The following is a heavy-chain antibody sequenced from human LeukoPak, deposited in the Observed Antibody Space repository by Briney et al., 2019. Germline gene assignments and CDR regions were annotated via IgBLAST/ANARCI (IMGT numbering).Heavy chain of an antibody. Sequence: ASVKVSCKASGGTFSSFAISWLRQAPGKGLEWMGGFDPEDGETIYAQKFQGRVTMTEDTSTDTAYMELSSLRSEDTAVYYCATDCGGDCYRGNYYYGMDVWGQGTTVTVSS. CDR1: GGTFSSFA. D-gene: IGHD2-21*02. J-gene: IGHJ6*02. CDR3: ATDCGGDCYRGNYYYGMDV. V-gene: IGHV1-24*01. CDR2: FDPEDGET.